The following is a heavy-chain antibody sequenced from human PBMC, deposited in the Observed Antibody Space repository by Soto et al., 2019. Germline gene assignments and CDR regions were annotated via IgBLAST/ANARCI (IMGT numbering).Heavy chain of an antibody. D-gene: IGHD2-2*01. CDR3: AREGDQLLGYYYYYYGMDV. J-gene: IGHJ6*02. CDR2: ISYDGSNK. Sequence: LRLSCAASGFTFSSYAMHLVRQAPFKGLEWVAVISYDGSNKYYADSVKGRFTISRDNSKNTLYLQMNSLRAEDTAVYYCAREGDQLLGYYYYYYGMDVWGQGTTVTVSS. CDR1: GFTFSSYA. V-gene: IGHV3-30-3*01.